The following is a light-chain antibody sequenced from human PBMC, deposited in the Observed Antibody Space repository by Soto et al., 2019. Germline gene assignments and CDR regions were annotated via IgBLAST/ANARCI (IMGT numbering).Light chain of an antibody. CDR3: QQANSLMVT. CDR1: QDVNTW. V-gene: IGKV1-12*01. CDR2: AAS. J-gene: IGKJ4*01. Sequence: DIQLTQSPSSVSASVGDRVTITCRASQDVNTWLAWYQQKSGRAPKLLIYAASRLHSGVPSRFSGSGFGTGFSLTITSLQPEDFATYYCQQANSLMVTFGGGTKVDIK.